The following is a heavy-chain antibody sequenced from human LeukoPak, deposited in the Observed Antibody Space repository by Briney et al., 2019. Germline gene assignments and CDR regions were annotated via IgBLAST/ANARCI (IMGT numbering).Heavy chain of an antibody. Sequence: PGGSLKLSCATSGFLFSGSDIHWVRQASGRGLEWVGRIRTKLRNYATAYAASVKGRFTISRDDSGDTAYLQMNSLKTEDTAVYYCTTYISGHYWGQGTLVTVSS. J-gene: IGHJ4*02. V-gene: IGHV3-73*01. CDR3: TTYISGHY. CDR1: GFLFSGSD. D-gene: IGHD1-20*01. CDR2: IRTKLRNYAT.